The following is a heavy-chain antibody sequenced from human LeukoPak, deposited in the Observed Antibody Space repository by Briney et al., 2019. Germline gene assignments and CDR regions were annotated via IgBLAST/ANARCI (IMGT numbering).Heavy chain of an antibody. V-gene: IGHV3-64*01. Sequence: PGGSLRLSCAASGFTFSSYAMHWVRQAPGKGLEYVSAITTNGDKTYYGNSVKGRFTISRDNSKNTLYLQMGSLTIGDMAVYYCARGGATTLFDYWGQGTLVTVSS. J-gene: IGHJ4*02. D-gene: IGHD1-26*01. CDR1: GFTFSSYA. CDR3: ARGGATTLFDY. CDR2: ITTNGDKT.